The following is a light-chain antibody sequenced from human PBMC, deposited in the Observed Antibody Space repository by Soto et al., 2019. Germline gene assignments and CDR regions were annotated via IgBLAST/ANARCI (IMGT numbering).Light chain of an antibody. Sequence: DIVLNHSPVTLSLSPCDRANLYSSASETVSSYLLWYQQKPGQDPRLLIYDASERATGIPARFSGSGSETDFTLTISSLEPEDFGVYYCLHRMNWPLTFGQGTRLQN. CDR1: ETVSSY. V-gene: IGKV3-11*01. CDR2: DAS. CDR3: LHRMNWPLT. J-gene: IGKJ5*01.